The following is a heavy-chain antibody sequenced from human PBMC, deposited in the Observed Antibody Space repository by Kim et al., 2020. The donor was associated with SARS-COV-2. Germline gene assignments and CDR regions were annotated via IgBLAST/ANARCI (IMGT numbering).Heavy chain of an antibody. J-gene: IGHJ6*01. Sequence: GGSLRLSCAASGFTFSSYGMHWVRQAPGKGLEWVAVISYDGSNKYYADSVKGRFTISRDNSKNTLYLQMNSLRAEDTAVYYCAKDLLVVVIATPTYYGM. CDR1: GFTFSSYG. V-gene: IGHV3-30*18. D-gene: IGHD2-21*01. CDR2: ISYDGSNK. CDR3: AKDLLVVVIATPTYYGM.